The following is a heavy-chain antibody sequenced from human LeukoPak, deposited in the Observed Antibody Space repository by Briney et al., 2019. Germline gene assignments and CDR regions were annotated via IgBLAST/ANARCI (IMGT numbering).Heavy chain of an antibody. V-gene: IGHV1-2*06. D-gene: IGHD3-22*01. CDR1: GYTFTGYY. CDR3: ARDWGGHYYDSPGAFDI. J-gene: IGHJ3*02. CDR2: INPNSGGT. Sequence: ASVKVSCKASGYTFTGYYMHWVRQAPGQGLEWMGRINPNSGGTNYAQKFQGRVTMTRDTSISAAYMELSRLRSDDTAVYYCARDWGGHYYDSPGAFDIWGQGTMVTVSS.